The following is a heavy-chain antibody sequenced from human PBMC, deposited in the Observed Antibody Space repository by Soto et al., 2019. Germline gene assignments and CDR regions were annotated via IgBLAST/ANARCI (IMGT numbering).Heavy chain of an antibody. Sequence: GGSLRLSCAASGFTFSSYGMHWVRQAPGKGLEWVAVISYDGSNKYYADSVKGRFTISRDNSKNTLYLQMNSLRAEDTAVCYCAKDIILFKRPVVSLDYWGQGTLATVSS. D-gene: IGHD2-15*01. J-gene: IGHJ4*02. CDR3: AKDIILFKRPVVSLDY. V-gene: IGHV3-30*18. CDR1: GFTFSSYG. CDR2: ISYDGSNK.